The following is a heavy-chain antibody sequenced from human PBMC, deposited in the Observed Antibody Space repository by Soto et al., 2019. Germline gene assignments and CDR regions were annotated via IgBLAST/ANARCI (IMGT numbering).Heavy chain of an antibody. CDR2: ISGNGRNT. D-gene: IGHD3-3*01. Sequence: EVHLSESGGGLARPGGSLRLSCVASGFSFSSYAMTWVRQTPGKRLEWVSAISGNGRNTYYADSVKGRFTISRDNSRDTRYLQMNRLQVGDTATYCCAIDPHRGGNYCFFCFEYWGQANLVTVSS. V-gene: IGHV3-23*01. CDR1: GFSFSSYA. J-gene: IGHJ4*02. CDR3: AIDPHRGGNYCFFCFEY.